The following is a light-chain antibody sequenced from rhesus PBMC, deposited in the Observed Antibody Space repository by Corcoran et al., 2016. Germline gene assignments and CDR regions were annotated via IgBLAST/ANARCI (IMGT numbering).Light chain of an antibody. Sequence: DIQMSQSPSSLSASVGDKVTITCRASQGISNALDWYQQKPGKAPKFLIYVASSLESGVPSRFSGSRSGTDFNLTISSLQPEDFATYYCQQGYSTPSSFGQGTKVEIK. CDR1: QGISNA. CDR3: QQGYSTPSS. J-gene: IGKJ2*01. V-gene: IGKV1-33*02. CDR2: VAS.